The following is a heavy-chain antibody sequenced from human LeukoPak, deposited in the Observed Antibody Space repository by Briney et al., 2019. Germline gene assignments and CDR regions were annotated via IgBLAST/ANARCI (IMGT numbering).Heavy chain of an antibody. CDR3: AKSGSRDWDYFEF. J-gene: IGHJ4*02. Sequence: QPGGSLRLSCAASGFTFSSFALNWVRQAPGKGLEWVSTISGDGGATHYADSVRGRFTISRADSKNTLFLQMNSLRAEDTAVYYCAKSGSRDWDYFEFWGRGTLVTASS. CDR2: ISGDGGAT. CDR1: GFTFSSFA. V-gene: IGHV3-23*01. D-gene: IGHD6-19*01.